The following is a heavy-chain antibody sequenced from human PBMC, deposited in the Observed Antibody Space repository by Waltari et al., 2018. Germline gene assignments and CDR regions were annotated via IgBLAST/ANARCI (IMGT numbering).Heavy chain of an antibody. V-gene: IGHV7-4-1*02. D-gene: IGHD6-6*01. CDR1: GYTFTNYP. Sequence: QVQLVQSGAEVKKPGSSVKVSCKASGYTFTNYPITWVRQAPGQGLEWMGWINTDTGNPTYAQGFTGRFVFSLDTSVSTAYLQISSLKAEDTAVYYCARKIGDTSSAWYFDLWGRGSLVTVSS. CDR3: ARKIGDTSSAWYFDL. CDR2: INTDTGNP. J-gene: IGHJ2*01.